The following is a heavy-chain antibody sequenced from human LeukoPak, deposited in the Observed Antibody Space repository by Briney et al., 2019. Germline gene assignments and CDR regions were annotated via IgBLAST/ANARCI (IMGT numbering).Heavy chain of an antibody. D-gene: IGHD1-26*01. V-gene: IGHV4-39*01. Sequence: SQTLSLTCTVSRDSISSSSYYWGWIRQPPGKGLEWIGSIYYSGSSYYNPSLKSRLTISVDTSKNQFSLKLSSVTAADTAVYYCARLWASGRLPCYFDDWGQGTLVTVSS. CDR1: RDSISSSSYY. CDR3: ARLWASGRLPCYFDD. J-gene: IGHJ4*02. CDR2: IYYSGSS.